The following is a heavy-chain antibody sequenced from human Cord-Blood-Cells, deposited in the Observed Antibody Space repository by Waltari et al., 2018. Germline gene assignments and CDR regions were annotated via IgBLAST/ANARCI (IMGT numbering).Heavy chain of an antibody. J-gene: IGHJ2*01. D-gene: IGHD2-8*02. CDR3: ARVARYCTGGVCYWYFDL. CDR1: GYTFPGYY. CDR2: INPNSGGT. Sequence: QVQLVQSGAEVTKPGASVKVSCKASGYTFPGYYMHWVRQAPAQGLEWMGRINPNSGGTNYAQKFQGRVTMTRDTSISTAYMELSRLRSDDTAVYYCARVARYCTGGVCYWYFDLWGRGTLVTVSS. V-gene: IGHV1-2*06.